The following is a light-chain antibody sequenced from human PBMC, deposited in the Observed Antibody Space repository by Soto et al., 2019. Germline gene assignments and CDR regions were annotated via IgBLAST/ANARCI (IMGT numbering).Light chain of an antibody. CDR3: TSFSSSTSLYV. CDR1: SSAVGGYNF. V-gene: IGLV2-8*01. Sequence: QSALTQTPSASGSPGQSVTISCTGTSSAVGGYNFVSWYQQHPGKAPKLIIYEVTKRPSGVPDRFSGSKSGNTASLTVSGLQAEDEADYYCTSFSSSTSLYVFGTGTKV. J-gene: IGLJ1*01. CDR2: EVT.